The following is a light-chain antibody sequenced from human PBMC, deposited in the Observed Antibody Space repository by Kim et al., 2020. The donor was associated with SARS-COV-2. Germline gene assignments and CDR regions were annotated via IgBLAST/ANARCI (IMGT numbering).Light chain of an antibody. Sequence: EVVMTHSPVTLSASPGERATLSCTASQSASSNLAWYQQKPGQAPRLLISAASTRATGIPVRFSGGGSGTDFTLTISSLQSEDFAVYYCQQYDKWPRTFSQGNKVDIK. CDR3: QQYDKWPRT. CDR1: QSASSN. V-gene: IGKV3-15*01. CDR2: AAS. J-gene: IGKJ1*01.